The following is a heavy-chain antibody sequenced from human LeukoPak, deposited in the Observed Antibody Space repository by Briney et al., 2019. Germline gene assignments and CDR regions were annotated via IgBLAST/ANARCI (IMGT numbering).Heavy chain of an antibody. J-gene: IGHJ3*02. Sequence: GRSLRLSCAASGFTFSSYGMHWVRQAPGKGLEGVAVIWYDGSNKYYADSVKGRFTISRDNSKNTLYLQMNSLRAEDTAVYYCAKEGGDYYDSLTHAFDIWGQGTMVTVSS. V-gene: IGHV3-33*06. D-gene: IGHD3-22*01. CDR3: AKEGGDYYDSLTHAFDI. CDR2: IWYDGSNK. CDR1: GFTFSSYG.